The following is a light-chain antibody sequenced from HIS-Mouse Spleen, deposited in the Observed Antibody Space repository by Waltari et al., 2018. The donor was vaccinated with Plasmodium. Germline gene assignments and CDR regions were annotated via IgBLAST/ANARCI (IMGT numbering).Light chain of an antibody. V-gene: IGLV5-37*01. CDR1: SDINVGSYN. CDR2: YYSDSDK. Sequence: QPVLTQPPSSSASPGHSARLTCTLPSDINVGSYNLYCYQTNPGSPPRYLLYYYSDSDKGQGAGVPSRFSGSKDASANTGMLRISGLQSEDEADYYCMIWPSNASGVFGGGTKLTVL. J-gene: IGLJ3*02. CDR3: MIWPSNASGV.